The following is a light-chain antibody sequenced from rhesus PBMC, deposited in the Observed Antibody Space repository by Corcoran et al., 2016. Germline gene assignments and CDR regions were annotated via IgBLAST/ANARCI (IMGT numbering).Light chain of an antibody. CDR3: PQYSSRPPST. CDR2: KAS. J-gene: IGKJ3*01. CDR1: QGISSW. V-gene: IGKV1-22*01. Sequence: DIQMTQSPSSLSASVGDTVTLTCRASQGISSWIACYQQTPGKAPKLLIYKASRLQSGVPSRISGSGSGTDFTRTISRLQSEDFATSYCPQYSSRPPSTFGPGPKLDIK.